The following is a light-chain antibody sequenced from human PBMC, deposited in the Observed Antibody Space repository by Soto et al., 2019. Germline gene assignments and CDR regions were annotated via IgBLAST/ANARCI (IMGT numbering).Light chain of an antibody. V-gene: IGLV1-47*01. CDR1: SSNIGSNY. CDR3: AAWDDSLSVL. CDR2: RNN. Sequence: QSALTQPPSASGTPGQRVTISCSGSSSNIGSNYVYWYQQLPGTAPKLLIYRNNQRPSGVPDRFSGSKSGTSASLAISGLRSEDEADYYCAAWDDSLSVLFGGGTKVTVL. J-gene: IGLJ2*01.